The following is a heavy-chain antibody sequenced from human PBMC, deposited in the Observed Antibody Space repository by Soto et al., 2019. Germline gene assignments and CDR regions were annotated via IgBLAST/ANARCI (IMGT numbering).Heavy chain of an antibody. Sequence: QVQLVESAGGVVQPGRSLRLSCAASGFTFSSYAMHWVRQAPGKGLEWVAVISYDGSNKYYADSVKGRFTISRDNSKNTLYLQMNSLRAEDTAVYYCARENRRGIAAAGVDYLGQGTLVTVSS. D-gene: IGHD6-13*01. CDR3: ARENRRGIAAAGVDY. CDR2: ISYDGSNK. J-gene: IGHJ4*02. V-gene: IGHV3-30-3*01. CDR1: GFTFSSYA.